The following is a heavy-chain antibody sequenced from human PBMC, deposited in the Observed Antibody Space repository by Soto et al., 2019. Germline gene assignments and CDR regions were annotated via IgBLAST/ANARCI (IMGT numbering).Heavy chain of an antibody. CDR1: GYTFTGYY. J-gene: IGHJ3*02. V-gene: IGHV1-2*02. CDR2: IHHNSDGT. D-gene: IGHD1-1*01. CDR3: ARDRNTGAFDI. Sequence: ASVKVSCKASGYTFTGYYMHWVPQAPGQGLEWMGWIHHNSDGTNYTQKFQGRVTMTRDTSISTAYMELSRLRSDDTAVYYCARDRNTGAFDIWGQGTMVTVSS.